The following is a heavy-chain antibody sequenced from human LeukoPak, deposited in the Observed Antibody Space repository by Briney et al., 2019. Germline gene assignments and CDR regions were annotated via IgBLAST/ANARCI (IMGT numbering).Heavy chain of an antibody. CDR3: ARVGYYDSSGYYYYYYGMDV. V-gene: IGHV1-18*01. J-gene: IGHJ6*02. D-gene: IGHD3-22*01. CDR2: ISAYNGNT. Sequence: ASVKVSCKASGYTFTSYGISWVRQAPGQGLEWMGWISAYNGNTNYAQKLQGRVTMTTDTSTSTAYMELRSLRSDDTAVYYCARVGYYDSSGYYYYYYGMDVWGQGTTVTVSS. CDR1: GYTFTSYG.